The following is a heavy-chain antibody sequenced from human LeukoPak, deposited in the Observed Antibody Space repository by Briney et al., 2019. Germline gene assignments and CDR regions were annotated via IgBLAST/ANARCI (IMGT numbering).Heavy chain of an antibody. CDR1: GFTFSSYW. CDR2: IKQDGSEK. Sequence: GGSLRLSCAASGFTFSSYWMSWVRQAPGKGLEWVANIKQDGSEKYYVDSVKGRFTISRDNAKNSLYLQMNSLRAEDTAVYYCASLGYSSSWAVFDYWGQGTLVTVSS. J-gene: IGHJ4*02. V-gene: IGHV3-7*01. CDR3: ASLGYSSSWAVFDY. D-gene: IGHD6-13*01.